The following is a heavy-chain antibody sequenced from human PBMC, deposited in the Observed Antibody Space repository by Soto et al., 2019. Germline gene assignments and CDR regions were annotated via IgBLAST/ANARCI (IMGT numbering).Heavy chain of an antibody. J-gene: IGHJ6*03. CDR3: ARDASVAAAGNHYYYMDV. CDR2: IKNDGSSK. V-gene: IGHV3-30*03. Sequence: PGGSLRLSCAASGFTFSSYGMHWVRQAPGKGLEWVAVIKNDGSSKCYADSVKGRFTISRDNAKNTLYLQMNSLRAEDTAVYYCARDASVAAAGNHYYYMDVWGKGTTVTVSS. CDR1: GFTFSSYG. D-gene: IGHD6-13*01.